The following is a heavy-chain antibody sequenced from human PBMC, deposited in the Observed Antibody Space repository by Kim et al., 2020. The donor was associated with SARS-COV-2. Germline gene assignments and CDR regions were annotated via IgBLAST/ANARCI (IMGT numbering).Heavy chain of an antibody. CDR3: TTVPRYSSSWNIDY. CDR1: GFTFSNAW. D-gene: IGHD6-13*01. CDR2: IKSKTDGGTT. V-gene: IGHV3-15*01. J-gene: IGHJ4*02. Sequence: GGSLRLSCAASGFTFSNAWMSWVRQAPGKGLKWVGRIKSKTDGGTTDYPAPVKGRFTISRDDSKNTLYLQMNSLKTEDTAVYYCTTVPRYSSSWNIDYWGQGTLVTVSS.